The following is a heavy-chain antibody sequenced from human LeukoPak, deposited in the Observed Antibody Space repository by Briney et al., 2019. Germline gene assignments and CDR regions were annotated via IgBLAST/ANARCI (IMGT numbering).Heavy chain of an antibody. CDR1: GFTVSSNY. V-gene: IGHV3-7*01. Sequence: PGGSLRLSCAASGFTVSSNYMNWVRQAPGKGLEWLANIKQDGSEKYYVDSVKGRFTISRDNAQNLVYLQLNSLRADDTAVYYCAGGAGWTSDIWGQGTLVIVSS. D-gene: IGHD6-19*01. CDR2: IKQDGSEK. J-gene: IGHJ3*02. CDR3: AGGAGWTSDI.